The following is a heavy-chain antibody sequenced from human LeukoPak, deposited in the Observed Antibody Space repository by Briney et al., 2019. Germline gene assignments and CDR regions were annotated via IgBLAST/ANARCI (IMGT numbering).Heavy chain of an antibody. D-gene: IGHD6-13*01. Sequence: GGSLRLSCAASGFTFSSYAMHWVRQAPGKGLEWVAVISYDGSNKYYADSVKGRFTISRDNSKSTLYLQMNSLRAEDTAVYYCAKNIAAGDSSGYYYYYMDVWGKGTTVTVSS. CDR2: ISYDGSNK. CDR1: GFTFSSYA. V-gene: IGHV3-30-3*02. CDR3: AKNIAAGDSSGYYYYYMDV. J-gene: IGHJ6*03.